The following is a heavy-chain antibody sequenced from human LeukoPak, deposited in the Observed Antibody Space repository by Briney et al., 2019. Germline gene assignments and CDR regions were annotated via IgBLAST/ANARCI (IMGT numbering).Heavy chain of an antibody. CDR1: GGSISSSSYY. CDR2: IYYSGST. CDR3: ASYGSGTLLTFDY. J-gene: IGHJ4*02. Sequence: SETLSLTCTVSGGSISSSSYYWGWIRQPPGKGLEWIGSIYYSGSTYYNPSLKSRVTISVDTSKNQFSLKLSSMTAADTAVYYCASYGSGTLLTFDYWGQGTLVTVSS. V-gene: IGHV4-39*01. D-gene: IGHD3-10*01.